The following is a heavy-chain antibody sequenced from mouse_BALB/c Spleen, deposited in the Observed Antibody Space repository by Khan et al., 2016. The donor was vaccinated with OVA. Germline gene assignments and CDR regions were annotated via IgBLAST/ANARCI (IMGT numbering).Heavy chain of an antibody. J-gene: IGHJ2*01. CDR1: GYSITSDYA. V-gene: IGHV3-2*02. Sequence: EVQLQEPGPGLVKPSQSLSLTCTVTGYSITSDYAWNWIRQFPGNKLEWMGYISYSGRTSYNPSLKSRISITRDTSKNQFFLQLNSLTPEDTAPYYCARSVTSTTVVATDFDYWGQGTTLTVSS. D-gene: IGHD1-1*01. CDR3: ARSVTSTTVVATDFDY. CDR2: ISYSGRT.